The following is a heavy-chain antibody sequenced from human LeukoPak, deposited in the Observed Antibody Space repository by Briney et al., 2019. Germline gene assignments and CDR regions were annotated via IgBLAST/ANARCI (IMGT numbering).Heavy chain of an antibody. CDR1: GGSISSSSYY. CDR3: ARERLLADY. Sequence: PSETLSLTCTVSGGSISSSSYYWGWIRQPPGKGLEWIGSIYYSGSTYYNPSLKSRVTISVDTSKNQFSLKLSSVTAADTAVYYCARERLLADYWGQGTLVTVSS. J-gene: IGHJ4*02. D-gene: IGHD3-3*02. V-gene: IGHV4-39*07. CDR2: IYYSGST.